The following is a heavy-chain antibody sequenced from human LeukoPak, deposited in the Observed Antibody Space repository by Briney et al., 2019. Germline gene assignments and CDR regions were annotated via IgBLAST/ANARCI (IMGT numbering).Heavy chain of an antibody. D-gene: IGHD4-23*01. Sequence: ASVKVSCKASGGTFSNEVFNWVRQAPGQGLEWMGWISAYNGNTNYAQKLQGRVTMTTDTSTSTAYMELRSLRSDDTAVYYCARLTKQYGGNSDYWGQGTLVTVSS. V-gene: IGHV1-18*01. CDR1: GGTFSNEV. CDR3: ARLTKQYGGNSDY. CDR2: ISAYNGNT. J-gene: IGHJ4*02.